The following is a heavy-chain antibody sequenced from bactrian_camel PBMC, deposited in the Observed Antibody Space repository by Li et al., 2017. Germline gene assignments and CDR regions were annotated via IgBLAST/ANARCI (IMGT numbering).Heavy chain of an antibody. CDR1: GLTGNTHS. CDR3: AATYELSSRSCGPNLSTFRF. J-gene: IGHJ6*01. D-gene: IGHD3*01. Sequence: QLVESGGGLVQPGGSLRLPCVLSGLTGNTHSLAWFRQAPGKEREGVAALYTGNDSTYYRESVKGRFAISRDSTKNTLDLQMNSLKPEDTAMYYCAATYELSSRSCGPNLSTFRFWGQGTQVTVS. CDR2: LYTGNDST. V-gene: IGHV3S1*01.